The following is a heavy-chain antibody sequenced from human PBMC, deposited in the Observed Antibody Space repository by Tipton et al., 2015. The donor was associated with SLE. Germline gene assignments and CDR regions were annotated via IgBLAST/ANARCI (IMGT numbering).Heavy chain of an antibody. V-gene: IGHV4-4*01. CDR1: GLSMTTRPW. CDR3: ARGELIEGFDP. D-gene: IGHD3-22*01. J-gene: IGHJ5*02. CDR2: VHHTGGN. Sequence: SLRLSCSVAGLSMTTRPWWTWVRQPPGKGLEWVGEVHHTGGNNYNPSLRSRVTISMDTSKSQFSLTLKSVTAADTAVYFCARGELIEGFDPWGQGALVTVPS.